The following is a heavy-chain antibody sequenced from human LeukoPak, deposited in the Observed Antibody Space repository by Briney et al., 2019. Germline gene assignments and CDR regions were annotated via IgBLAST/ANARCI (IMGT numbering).Heavy chain of an antibody. J-gene: IGHJ6*03. CDR2: ISGSGGST. CDR1: GFTFSSNA. V-gene: IGHV3-23*01. CDR3: ARGRYTMVRGVIGRDTDYYYYSYMDV. Sequence: GGSLRLSCAASGFTFSSNAMSWVRQAPGKGLEWVSSISGSGGSTNYADSVKGRFTISRDNSKNTLYLQMNSLRAEDTAVYYCARGRYTMVRGVIGRDTDYYYYSYMDVWGKGTTVTISS. D-gene: IGHD3-10*01.